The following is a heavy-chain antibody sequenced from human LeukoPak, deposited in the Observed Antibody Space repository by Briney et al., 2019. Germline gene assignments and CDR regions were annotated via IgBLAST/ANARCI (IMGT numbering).Heavy chain of an antibody. J-gene: IGHJ3*02. D-gene: IGHD2-21*02. CDR3: TRGSVVAPISASDI. Sequence: PGGSLRLSCAGSGCTFSSHWMHWVRQAPGKGLLWISLINSDGSSTTYADSVKGRFTISRDNAKNTLYLQMDSLRAEDTAVYYCTRGSVVAPISASDIWGQGTMDTVSS. V-gene: IGHV3-74*01. CDR1: GCTFSSHW. CDR2: INSDGSST.